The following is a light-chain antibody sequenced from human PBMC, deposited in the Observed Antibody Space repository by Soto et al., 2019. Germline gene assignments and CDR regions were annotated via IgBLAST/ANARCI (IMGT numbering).Light chain of an antibody. V-gene: IGLV2-14*01. CDR2: EVS. Sequence: QSALTQPASVSGSPGQSITISCTGTSSDVGFYNYVSWYQQDPGKAPKVIIYEVSNRPSGVSNRFSGSKSGNTASLTISGLQAEDEADYYCSSYTTRSSVIFGGGTKVTVL. CDR1: SSDVGFYNY. CDR3: SSYTTRSSVI. J-gene: IGLJ2*01.